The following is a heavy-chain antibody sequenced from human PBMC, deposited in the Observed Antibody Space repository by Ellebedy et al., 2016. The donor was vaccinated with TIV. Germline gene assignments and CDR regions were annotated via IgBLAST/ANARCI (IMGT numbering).Heavy chain of an antibody. Sequence: SVKVSXXASGYTFTSYYMHWVRQAPGQGLEWMGGIIPIFGTANHAQKFQGRVTITADKSTSTAYMELSSLRSEDTAVYYCARGGGYYYGSGSYGWFDPWGQGTLVTVSS. J-gene: IGHJ5*02. CDR1: GYTFTSYY. CDR3: ARGGGYYYGSGSYGWFDP. CDR2: IIPIFGTA. V-gene: IGHV1-69*06. D-gene: IGHD3-10*01.